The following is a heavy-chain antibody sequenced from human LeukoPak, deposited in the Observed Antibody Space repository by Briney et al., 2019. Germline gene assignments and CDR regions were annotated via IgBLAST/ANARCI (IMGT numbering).Heavy chain of an antibody. CDR3: ARGGTAFDI. CDR1: GGSISSYY. J-gene: IGHJ3*02. V-gene: IGHV4-30-2*06. Sequence: SETLSLTCTVSGGSISSYYWSWIRQSPGKGLEWIGYIYHSGSTYYNPSLKSRVAISVDRSKNQFSLKLRSVTAADTALYYCARGGTAFDIWGQGTMVTVSS. CDR2: IYHSGST. D-gene: IGHD1-26*01.